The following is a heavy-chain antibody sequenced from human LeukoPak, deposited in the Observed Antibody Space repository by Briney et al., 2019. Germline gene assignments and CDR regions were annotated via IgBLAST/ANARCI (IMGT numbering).Heavy chain of an antibody. D-gene: IGHD4-11*01. CDR2: IYYSGST. CDR1: GGSFSGYY. J-gene: IGHJ4*02. V-gene: IGHV4-34*01. Sequence: KASETLSLTCAVYGGSFSGYYWSWIRQPPGKGLEWIGSIYYSGSTYYNPSLKSRVTISVDTSKNQFSLKLSSVTAADTAVYYCARDARSNHLDYWGQGTLVTVSS. CDR3: ARDARSNHLDY.